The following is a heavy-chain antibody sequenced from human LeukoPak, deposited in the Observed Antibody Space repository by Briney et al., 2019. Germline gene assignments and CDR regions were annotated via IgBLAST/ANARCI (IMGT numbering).Heavy chain of an antibody. CDR1: GGSISSYY. CDR2: IYTSGST. J-gene: IGHJ4*02. Sequence: SGTLSLTCAVSGGSISSYYWSWIRQPPGKGLEWIGRIYTSGSTNYNPSLKSRVTMSVDTSKNQFSLKLSSVTAADTAVYYCARDTYYYGSGSYYDYWGQGTLVTVSS. V-gene: IGHV4-4*07. CDR3: ARDTYYYGSGSYYDY. D-gene: IGHD3-10*01.